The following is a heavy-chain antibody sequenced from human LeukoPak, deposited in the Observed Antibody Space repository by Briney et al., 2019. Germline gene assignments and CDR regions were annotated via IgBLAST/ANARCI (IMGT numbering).Heavy chain of an antibody. D-gene: IGHD3-3*01. Sequence: GGSLRLSCAASGFTFSCQWTRWVRQPPGKGREWVANIKQDGSEKYYVDSVKGRFTLSRDNAKNPLYLQMNSLGAEDTAVYYCGRVESLYLEYGDYYMDVWGEGTTVTVSS. CDR1: GFTFSCQW. CDR3: GRVESLYLEYGDYYMDV. J-gene: IGHJ6*03. V-gene: IGHV3-7*01. CDR2: IKQDGSEK.